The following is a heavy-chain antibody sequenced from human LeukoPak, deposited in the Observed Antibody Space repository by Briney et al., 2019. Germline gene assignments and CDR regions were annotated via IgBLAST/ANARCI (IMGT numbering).Heavy chain of an antibody. D-gene: IGHD3-22*01. CDR3: ATDREGDPSCYYLV. J-gene: IGHJ4*02. CDR2: ISYDGSNK. CDR1: GFTFSSYA. Sequence: GGSLRLSCAASGFTFSSYAMQWVRQAPGKGLEWVAVISYDGSNKYYADSVKGRFTISRDNSKNTLFLQMSSLRAEDSAVYYCATDREGDPSCYYLVGGQGTLITVSS. V-gene: IGHV3-30-3*01.